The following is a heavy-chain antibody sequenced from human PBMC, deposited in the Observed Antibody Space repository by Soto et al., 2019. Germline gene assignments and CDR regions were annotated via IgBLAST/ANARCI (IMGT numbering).Heavy chain of an antibody. Sequence: PSETVSLTCSVSGASISSFKWNWVRQPAGKGPEWVGRLNIAGTINYNPSLKSRITMSMDTSKNQISLHLRSVTAADTAIYSCARDRGEYTSSWFWYFSHWGHGTLVTVSS. D-gene: IGHD6-13*01. CDR1: GASISSFK. J-gene: IGHJ2*01. V-gene: IGHV4-4*07. CDR3: ARDRGEYTSSWFWYFSH. CDR2: LNIAGTI.